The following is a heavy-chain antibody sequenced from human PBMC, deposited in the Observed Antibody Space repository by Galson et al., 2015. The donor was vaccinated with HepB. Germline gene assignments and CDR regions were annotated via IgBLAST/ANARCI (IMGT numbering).Heavy chain of an antibody. CDR1: GFTFSSYW. Sequence: SLRLSCAASGFTFSSYWMSWVRQAPGKGLEWVANIKQDGSEKYYVDSVKGRFTISRDNAKNSLYLQMNSLRAEDTAVYYCARDRYYDFWSGYFYYYYYMDVWGKGTTVTVSS. CDR3: ARDRYYDFWSGYFYYYYYMDV. D-gene: IGHD3-3*01. V-gene: IGHV3-7*03. J-gene: IGHJ6*03. CDR2: IKQDGSEK.